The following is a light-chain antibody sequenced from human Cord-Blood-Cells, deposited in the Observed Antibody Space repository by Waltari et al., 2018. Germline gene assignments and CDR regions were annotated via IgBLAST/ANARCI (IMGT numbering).Light chain of an antibody. Sequence: DIQMTQSPSSLSASVGHRVTITCRASQSISSYLNWYQQEPGQAPKLLIYAASSLQSGVPSRFSGSGSGTDFTLTISSLQPEDFATYYCQQSYSTPLYSFGQGTKLEIK. CDR2: AAS. V-gene: IGKV1-39*01. CDR3: QQSYSTPLYS. CDR1: QSISSY. J-gene: IGKJ2*03.